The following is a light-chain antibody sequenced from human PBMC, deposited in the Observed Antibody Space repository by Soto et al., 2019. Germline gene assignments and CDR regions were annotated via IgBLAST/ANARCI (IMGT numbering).Light chain of an antibody. Sequence: QSVLTQPPSASGTPGQRVTMSCSGSSSNIGSNTVNWYQQLPGTAPKLLIYSNNQRPSGVPDRFSGSKSGTSASLAISELQSEDEAAYYCAAWDDNLNGLVFGGGTKLTVL. CDR1: SSNIGSNT. CDR2: SNN. V-gene: IGLV1-44*01. J-gene: IGLJ2*01. CDR3: AAWDDNLNGLV.